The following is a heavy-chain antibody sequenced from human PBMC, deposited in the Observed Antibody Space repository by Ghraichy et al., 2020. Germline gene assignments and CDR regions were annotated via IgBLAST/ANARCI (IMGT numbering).Heavy chain of an antibody. V-gene: IGHV3-21*01. J-gene: IGHJ4*02. CDR2: ISSSSTYI. D-gene: IGHD5-18*01. CDR1: GFTFGSYS. CDR3: ARGFTASAGFFDY. Sequence: GESLNISCAGSGFTFGSYSMNWVRQAPGKGLEWVSSISSSSTYIYYADSIKGRLTISRDNAKKSLFLQMNSLRGEDTAVYYCARGFTASAGFFDYWGQGSLLSVSS.